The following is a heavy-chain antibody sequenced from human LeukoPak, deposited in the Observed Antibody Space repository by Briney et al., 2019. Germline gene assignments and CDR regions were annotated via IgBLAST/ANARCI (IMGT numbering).Heavy chain of an antibody. D-gene: IGHD6-25*01. CDR3: ARTRLEDYYGMDV. CDR1: GCAFSSYA. V-gene: IGHV1-69*13. Sequence: AALKVSCRASGCAFSSYAISWVRQAPGQGLEWMGRIIPIFGTANYAQKFQGRVTITADESTSTAYMELSSLRSEDTAVYYCARTRLEDYYGMDVWGQGTTVTVSS. J-gene: IGHJ6*02. CDR2: IIPIFGTA.